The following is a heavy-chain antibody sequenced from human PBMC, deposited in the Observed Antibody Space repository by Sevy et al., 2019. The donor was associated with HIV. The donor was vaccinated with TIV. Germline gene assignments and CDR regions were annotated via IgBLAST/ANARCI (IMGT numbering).Heavy chain of an antibody. J-gene: IGHJ4*02. CDR1: GGSISDYY. Sequence: SETLSLTCTVSGGSISDYYWTWIRQPAGKGLEWLGRICICGGTEYNPSLKSRVSMSLDTSKKTFSLKLTSMTAADTAVYYCARGPQSCNSVSCYSALSWGQGILVTVSS. V-gene: IGHV4-4*07. D-gene: IGHD2-15*01. CDR2: ICICGGT. CDR3: ARGPQSCNSVSCYSALS.